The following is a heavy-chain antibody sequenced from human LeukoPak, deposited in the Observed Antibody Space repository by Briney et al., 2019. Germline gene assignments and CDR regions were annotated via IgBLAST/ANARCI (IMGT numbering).Heavy chain of an antibody. J-gene: IGHJ4*02. Sequence: SETLSLTCTVSGGSISSSSYYWGWIRQPPGKGLEWTGSIYYSRSTYYNPSLKSRVTISVDTSKNQFSLKLSSVTAADTAVYYCARVPTVTFFDYWGQGTLVTVSS. CDR1: GGSISSSSYY. CDR3: ARVPTVTFFDY. V-gene: IGHV4-39*01. CDR2: IYYSRST. D-gene: IGHD4-17*01.